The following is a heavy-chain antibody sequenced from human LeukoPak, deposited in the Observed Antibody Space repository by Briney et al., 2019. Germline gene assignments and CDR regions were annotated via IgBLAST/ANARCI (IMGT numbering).Heavy chain of an antibody. CDR2: IYSDGKV. Sequence: GGSLRLSCAASGFTVSSTYMSWVRQTPGKGLEWVSVIYSDGKVYYIDSVKGRFTISRDTSKNTVYLQMNSLRAEDTAVYYCAVVVVSSKYYSDYWGQGTLVTVSS. D-gene: IGHD2-15*01. CDR1: GFTVSSTY. CDR3: AVVVVSSKYYSDY. V-gene: IGHV3-53*01. J-gene: IGHJ4*02.